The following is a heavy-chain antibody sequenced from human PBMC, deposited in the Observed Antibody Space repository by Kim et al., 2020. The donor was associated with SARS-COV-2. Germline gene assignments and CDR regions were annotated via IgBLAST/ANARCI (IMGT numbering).Heavy chain of an antibody. CDR2: INHSGTT. V-gene: IGHV4-34*01. CDR3: ARVFDY. Sequence: SETLSLTCAVYGGSFSGYYWSWVRQPPGKGLEWIGEINHSGTTNYNPSLKSRVTISVDTSKNQFSLKLSSVTAADTAVYYCARVFDYWGQGTLVTVSS. J-gene: IGHJ4*02. CDR1: GGSFSGYY.